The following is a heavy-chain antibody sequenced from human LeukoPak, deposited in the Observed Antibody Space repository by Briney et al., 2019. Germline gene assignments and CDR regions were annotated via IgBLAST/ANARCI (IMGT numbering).Heavy chain of an antibody. J-gene: IGHJ5*02. Sequence: GGSLRLSCAASGFPFSTYAMHWVRQAPGKGLEYVSAISSNGGSTYYTNSVKGRFTISRDNSKNTLYLQMGSLRAEDMAVYYCARSAAWGQGAPVTVSS. CDR2: ISSNGGST. CDR1: GFPFSTYA. CDR3: ARSAA. V-gene: IGHV3-64*01.